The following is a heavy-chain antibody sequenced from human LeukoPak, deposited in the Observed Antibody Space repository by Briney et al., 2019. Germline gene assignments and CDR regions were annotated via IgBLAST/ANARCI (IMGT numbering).Heavy chain of an antibody. D-gene: IGHD3-3*01. J-gene: IGHJ6*02. Sequence: GGSLRLSCAASGLTFSSYEMNWVRQAPGKGLEWVSYISSSGSTLYYADSVKGRFTISRDNAKNSLYLQMNSLRAEDTAVYYCARAPEGFLEWSGPGMDVWGQGTTVTVSS. V-gene: IGHV3-48*03. CDR2: ISSSGSTL. CDR1: GLTFSSYE. CDR3: ARAPEGFLEWSGPGMDV.